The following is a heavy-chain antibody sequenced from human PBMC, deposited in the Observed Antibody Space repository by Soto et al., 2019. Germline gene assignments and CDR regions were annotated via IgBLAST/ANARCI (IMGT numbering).Heavy chain of an antibody. V-gene: IGHV5-51*01. Sequence: PGESLKISCKGSGYSFTYYWIAWVRQVPGKGLEWIGIIYPGDSDIRYSPSFQGQVTMSADNSISTAYLQWDNLKASDTATYYCARLAAAAGREDWFDPWGQGTLVTVSS. CDR3: ARLAAAAGREDWFDP. J-gene: IGHJ5*02. CDR2: IYPGDSDI. D-gene: IGHD6-13*01. CDR1: GYSFTYYW.